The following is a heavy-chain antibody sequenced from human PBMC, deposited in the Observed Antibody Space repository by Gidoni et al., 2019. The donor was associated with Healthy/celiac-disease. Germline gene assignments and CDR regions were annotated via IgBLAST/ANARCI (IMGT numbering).Heavy chain of an antibody. D-gene: IGHD3-22*01. CDR3: AKVLVPDYYDSSGYYIGVRDY. CDR1: GFTFSSYA. V-gene: IGHV3-23*04. J-gene: IGHJ4*02. Sequence: EVQLVESGGGLVQPGGSLRLSCAASGFTFSSYAMSWVRQAPGKGLEWVSAISGSGGSTYYADSVKGRFTISRDNSKNTLYLQMNSLRAEDTAVYYCAKVLVPDYYDSSGYYIGVRDYWGQGTLVTVSS. CDR2: ISGSGGST.